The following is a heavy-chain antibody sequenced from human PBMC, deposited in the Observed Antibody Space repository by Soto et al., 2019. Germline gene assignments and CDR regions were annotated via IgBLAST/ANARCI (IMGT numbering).Heavy chain of an antibody. CDR2: ITSSGTTI. V-gene: IGHV3-11*01. D-gene: IGHD5-18*01. J-gene: IGHJ4*02. CDR1: GFIFSDYY. CDR3: ARALGYTYGYIY. Sequence: GGSLRLSCAGSGFIFSDYYMSWIRQAPGKGLEWVSYITSSGTTIYYADSVKGRFTISRDNAKNSLYLQMNSLRAEDTAVYYCARALGYTYGYIYWGQGALVTVSS.